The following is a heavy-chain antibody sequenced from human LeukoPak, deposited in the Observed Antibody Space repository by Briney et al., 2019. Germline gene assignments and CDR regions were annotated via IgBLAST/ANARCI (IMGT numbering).Heavy chain of an antibody. CDR1: GYTFTGYY. Sequence: AASVKVSCKASGYTFTGYYMHWVRQAPGQGLEWMGWINPNSGGTNSAQKFQGRVTMTRDTSISTAYMELSRLRSDDTAVYYCAGGGLSGLLDYWGQGTLVTVSS. V-gene: IGHV1-2*02. D-gene: IGHD6-19*01. CDR2: INPNSGGT. CDR3: AGGGLSGLLDY. J-gene: IGHJ4*02.